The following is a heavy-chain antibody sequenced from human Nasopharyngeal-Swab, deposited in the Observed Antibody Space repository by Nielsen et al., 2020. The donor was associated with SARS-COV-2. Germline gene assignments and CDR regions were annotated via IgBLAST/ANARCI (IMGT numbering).Heavy chain of an antibody. J-gene: IGHJ4*02. CDR3: ARDPRGPDY. CDR2: ISPYNGKT. V-gene: IGHV1-18*01. Sequence: ASVKVSRKASGYTFTTYGISWVRQAPGQGLEWMGWISPYNGKTKYAQKFQDRVTMTTDTSTSTAYMELRSLRSDDTAVYFCARDPRGPDYWGQGTLVTVSS. D-gene: IGHD6-25*01. CDR1: GYTFTTYG.